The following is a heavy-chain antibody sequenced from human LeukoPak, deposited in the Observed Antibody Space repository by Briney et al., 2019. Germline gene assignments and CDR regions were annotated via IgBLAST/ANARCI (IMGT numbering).Heavy chain of an antibody. J-gene: IGHJ3*02. CDR2: IYSGGSS. D-gene: IGHD3-3*01. CDR3: AKVYLLEWFPDAFDI. Sequence: GGSLRLSCAASGFTVSSNYMSWVRQAPGKGLEWVSVIYSGGSSYYADSVKGRFTISRDNSKNTLYLQMNSLRAEDTAVYYCAKVYLLEWFPDAFDIWGQGTMVTVSS. V-gene: IGHV3-53*01. CDR1: GFTVSSNY.